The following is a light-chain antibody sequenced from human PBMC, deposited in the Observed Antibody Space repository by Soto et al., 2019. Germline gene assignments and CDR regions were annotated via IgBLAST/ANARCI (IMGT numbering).Light chain of an antibody. V-gene: IGLV2-8*01. CDR3: SSYAGSYTFGV. Sequence: QSALTQPPSASGSPGQSVTISCTGSSSDVGGYNYVSWYQQHPGKAPKLMIYEVSKRPSGVPDRFSGSKSGNTASLTVSGLQAEDEADYYCSSYAGSYTFGVFGGGTKVTVL. CDR2: EVS. CDR1: SSDVGGYNY. J-gene: IGLJ2*01.